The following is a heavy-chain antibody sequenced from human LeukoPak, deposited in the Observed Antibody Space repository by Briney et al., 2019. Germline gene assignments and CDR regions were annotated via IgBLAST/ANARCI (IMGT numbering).Heavy chain of an antibody. CDR2: LSSGGTT. D-gene: IGHD1-14*01. J-gene: IGHJ3*01. CDR1: GFAFSSQA. V-gene: IGHV3-53*01. CDR3: ARDPVPEF. Sequence: GGSLRLSCAASGFAFSSQAMNWVRQAPGKGLECVSVLSSGGTTYYADSVKGRFTISRDNSKNTLYLQMNNLRAEDTAVYYCARDPVPEFWGQGTMVTVSS.